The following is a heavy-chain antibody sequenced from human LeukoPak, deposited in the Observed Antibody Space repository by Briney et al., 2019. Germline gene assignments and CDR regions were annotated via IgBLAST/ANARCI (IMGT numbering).Heavy chain of an antibody. CDR3: ARGIWSATRVDYYLDN. V-gene: IGHV1-3*01. Sequence: ASVRVSCKASGYTFSGYAIHWVRQAPGQRFEWMGWINAGNGHTKYSQNFQGRVTITRDSSANIVYMDVSSLTSEDTAVYYCARGIWSATRVDYYLDNWGRGTLVTVSS. J-gene: IGHJ4*02. CDR2: INAGNGHT. CDR1: GYTFSGYA. D-gene: IGHD5-24*01.